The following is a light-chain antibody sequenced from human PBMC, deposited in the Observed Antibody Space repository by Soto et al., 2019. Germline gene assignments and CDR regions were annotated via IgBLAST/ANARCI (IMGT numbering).Light chain of an antibody. CDR2: HAS. CDR3: QQYGSSPWT. CDR1: RSVSTSF. V-gene: IGKV3-20*01. J-gene: IGKJ1*01. Sequence: EIVLTQSPGTLSLSPGERATLSCRASRSVSTSFLAWYQQKSGQAHRLLIYHASSRATGIPDRFSASESGTDFTLTISRLEPEDFAGYFCQQYGSSPWTFGQATKVEIK.